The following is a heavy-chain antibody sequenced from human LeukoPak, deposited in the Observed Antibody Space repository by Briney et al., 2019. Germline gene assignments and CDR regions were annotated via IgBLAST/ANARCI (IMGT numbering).Heavy chain of an antibody. CDR3: ARPRTPSSSWSNGIDSDAFDI. V-gene: IGHV1-2*02. CDR2: INPNSGGT. Sequence: ASVKVSCKASGYTFTGYYMHWVRQAPGQGLEWMGWINPNSGGTNYAQKFQGRVTMTRDTSISTDYMELSRLRSDDTAVYYCARPRTPSSSWSNGIDSDAFDIWGQGTMVTVSS. D-gene: IGHD6-13*01. CDR1: GYTFTGYY. J-gene: IGHJ3*02.